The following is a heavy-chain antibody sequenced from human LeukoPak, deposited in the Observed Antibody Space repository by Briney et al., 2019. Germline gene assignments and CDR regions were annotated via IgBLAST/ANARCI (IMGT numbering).Heavy chain of an antibody. CDR2: ISYSGST. Sequence: SETLSLTCTVAGGSISSYYWSWIRQPPGKGLEWIRYISYSGSTNYDPSLKSRVTISVDTSKNQFSLKLSSVTAADTAVYYCARERTSGYSYYFDYWGQGTLVTVSS. V-gene: IGHV4-59*01. CDR1: GGSISSYY. J-gene: IGHJ4*02. CDR3: ARERTSGYSYYFDY. D-gene: IGHD3-22*01.